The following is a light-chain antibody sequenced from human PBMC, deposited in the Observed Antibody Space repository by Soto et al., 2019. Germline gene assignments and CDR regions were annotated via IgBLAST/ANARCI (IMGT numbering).Light chain of an antibody. CDR2: DVS. V-gene: IGLV2-14*01. Sequence: QSVLTQPASVSGSPGQSITLSCPGNSSDVGGYNYVSWYQQHPGKAPKLMIYDVSNRPSGVSNRFSGSKSGNTASLTISGLQAEDEADYYCSSYTSSSTLVVFGTGTKVTVL. J-gene: IGLJ1*01. CDR3: SSYTSSSTLVV. CDR1: SSDVGGYNY.